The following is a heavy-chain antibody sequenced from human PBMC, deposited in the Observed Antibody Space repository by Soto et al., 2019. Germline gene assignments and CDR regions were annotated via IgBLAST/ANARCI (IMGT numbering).Heavy chain of an antibody. CDR2: IDPGDSDT. Sequence: GESLKISCKGSGYSFTSYWLGWVRQMPGKGLEWMGIIDPGDSDTRYSPSFQGQVTISADKSISTAYLQWSSLKASDTAMYYCASPSTPGKTYYGMDVWGQGTTVTSP. J-gene: IGHJ6*02. CDR3: ASPSTPGKTYYGMDV. CDR1: GYSFTSYW. V-gene: IGHV5-51*01.